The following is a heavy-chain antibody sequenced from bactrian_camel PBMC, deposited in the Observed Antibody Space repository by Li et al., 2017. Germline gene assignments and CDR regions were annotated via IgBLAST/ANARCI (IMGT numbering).Heavy chain of an antibody. CDR2: IYSDGSNI. D-gene: IGHD1*01. Sequence: HVQLVESGGGLVQPGGSLRLSCAASGFTISGYYMSWVRQAPGKGLEWVSSIYSDGSNIVYAASVKGRFTISRDNAKNTVYLQMNSLKPEDTAVYYCVRAGGGGMLPTNYWGQGTQVTVS. V-gene: IGHV3-2*01. CDR3: VRAGGGGMLPTNY. J-gene: IGHJ4*01. CDR1: GFTISGYY.